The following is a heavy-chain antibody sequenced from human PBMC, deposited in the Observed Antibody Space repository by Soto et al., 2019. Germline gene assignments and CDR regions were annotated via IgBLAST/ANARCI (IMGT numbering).Heavy chain of an antibody. CDR2: ISSRSDI. CDR3: ARTFDTITYYFDY. Sequence: PGGSLRLSCVGSGFTFSTYSINWVRQAPGKGLEWVSSISSRSDIYYADSVKGRFTISRDTAKNSVSLQMNSLRAKDTAVYYCARTFDTITYYFDYWGQGT. J-gene: IGHJ4*02. D-gene: IGHD3-9*01. CDR1: GFTFSTYS. V-gene: IGHV3-21*01.